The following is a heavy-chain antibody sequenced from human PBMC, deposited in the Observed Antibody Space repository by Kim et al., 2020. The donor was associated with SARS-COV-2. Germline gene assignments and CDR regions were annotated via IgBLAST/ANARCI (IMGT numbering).Heavy chain of an antibody. CDR2: IYYSGST. V-gene: IGHV4-39*01. D-gene: IGHD3-9*01. CDR1: GGSISSSSYY. CDR3: ARPGLFDSNRFDP. Sequence: SETLSLTCTVSGGSISSSSYYWGWIRQPPGKGLEWIGSIYYSGSTYYNPSLKSRVTISVDTSKNQFSLKLSSVTAADTAVYYCARPGLFDSNRFDPWGQGTLVTVSS. J-gene: IGHJ5*02.